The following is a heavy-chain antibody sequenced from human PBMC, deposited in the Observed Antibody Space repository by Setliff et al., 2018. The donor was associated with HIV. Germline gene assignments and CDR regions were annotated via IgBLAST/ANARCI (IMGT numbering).Heavy chain of an antibody. CDR2: IYYSGST. V-gene: IGHV4-59*01. D-gene: IGHD2-15*01. Sequence: SETLSLTCIVSGGSISSYYWSWIRQPPGKGLEWIGYIYYSGSTNYNPSLKNRVTISIDPSKKQFSLNLSSVTAADTAVYYCARDAGGSVGNYYFDYWGQETLVTVSS. J-gene: IGHJ4*02. CDR3: ARDAGGSVGNYYFDY. CDR1: GGSISSYY.